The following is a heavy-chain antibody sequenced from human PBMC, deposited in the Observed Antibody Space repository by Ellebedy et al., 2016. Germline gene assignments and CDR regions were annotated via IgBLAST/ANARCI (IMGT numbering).Heavy chain of an antibody. Sequence: GESLKISCAASGFTFSSYAMSWVRQAPGKGLEWVSAISGSGGSTYYADSVKGRFTISRDNSKNTLYLQMNSLRAGDTAVYYCARRRDDGDAFDIWGQGTMVTVSS. CDR3: ARRRDDGDAFDI. D-gene: IGHD1-1*01. J-gene: IGHJ3*02. V-gene: IGHV3-23*01. CDR1: GFTFSSYA. CDR2: ISGSGGST.